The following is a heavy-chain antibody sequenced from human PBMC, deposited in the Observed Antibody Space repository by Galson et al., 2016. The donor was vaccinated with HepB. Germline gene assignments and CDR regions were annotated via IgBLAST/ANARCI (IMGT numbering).Heavy chain of an antibody. CDR3: ARFGGYSDWLL. J-gene: IGHJ4*02. CDR1: GFTFSSYW. D-gene: IGHD3-9*01. Sequence: SLRLSCAASGFTFSSYWMHWVRQVPGKGLVWVARINSGGRSTTYADSVEGRFIISRDNAKNTLYVQMNSLRAEDTAVYYCARFGGYSDWLLWGQGTLVTVS. V-gene: IGHV3-74*01. CDR2: INSGGRST.